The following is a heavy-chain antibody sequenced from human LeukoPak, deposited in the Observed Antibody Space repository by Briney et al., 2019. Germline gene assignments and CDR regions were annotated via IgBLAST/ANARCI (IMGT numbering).Heavy chain of an antibody. J-gene: IGHJ4*02. V-gene: IGHV3-23*01. CDR2: ISGSGGST. CDR3: AKIISSSWYYFDY. D-gene: IGHD6-13*01. Sequence: GGSLRLSCAASGFTFSSYAMSWVRQAPGKGLEWVSAISGSGGSTYYADSVKGRFAISRDNSKNTLYLQMNSLRAEDTAVYYCAKIISSSWYYFDYWGQGTLVTVSS. CDR1: GFTFSSYA.